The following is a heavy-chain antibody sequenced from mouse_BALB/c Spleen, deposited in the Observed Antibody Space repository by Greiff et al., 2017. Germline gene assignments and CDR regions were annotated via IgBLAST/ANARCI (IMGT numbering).Heavy chain of an antibody. Sequence: QVHVKQSGAELVKPGASVKLSCKASGYTFTSYYMYWVKQRPGQGLEWIGEINPSNGGTNFNEKFKSKATLTVDKASSTAYMQLSSLTSEDSAVYYCTREGPAMDYWGQGTSVTVSS. CDR1: GYTFTSYY. V-gene: IGHV1S81*02. CDR2: INPSNGGT. CDR3: TREGPAMDY. J-gene: IGHJ4*01.